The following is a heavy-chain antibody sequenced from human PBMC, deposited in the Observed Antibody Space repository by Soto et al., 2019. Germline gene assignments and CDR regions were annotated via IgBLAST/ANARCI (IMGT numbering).Heavy chain of an antibody. Sequence: SETLSLTCAVYGGSFSGYYWSWIRQPPGKGLEWIGEINHSGSTNYNPSLKSRVTISVDTSKNQFSLKLSSVTAADTAVYYCARGVYYGSGSYYSYYYGMDVWGQGTTVT. D-gene: IGHD3-10*01. V-gene: IGHV4-34*01. CDR2: INHSGST. CDR3: ARGVYYGSGSYYSYYYGMDV. J-gene: IGHJ6*02. CDR1: GGSFSGYY.